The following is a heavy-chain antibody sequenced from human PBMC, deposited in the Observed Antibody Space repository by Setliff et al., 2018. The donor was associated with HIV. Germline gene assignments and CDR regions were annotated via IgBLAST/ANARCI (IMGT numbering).Heavy chain of an antibody. CDR2: ISSSSSYI. J-gene: IGHJ4*02. D-gene: IGHD3-3*01. V-gene: IGHV3-21*01. CDR3: ARDVSWRVRTYIDY. CDR1: GFTFSSHA. Sequence: PGGSLRLSCAASGFTFSSHAMTWVRQAPGQGLEWVSSISSSSSYIYYADSVKGRFTISRDNAKNSLYLQMNSLTAEDTAVYYCARDVSWRVRTYIDYWGQGALVTVSS.